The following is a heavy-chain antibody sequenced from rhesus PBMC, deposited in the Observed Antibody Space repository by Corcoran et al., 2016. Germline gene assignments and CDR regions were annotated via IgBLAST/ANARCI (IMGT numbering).Heavy chain of an antibody. Sequence: QVSLKESGPALVKPTQTLTLTCTFSGFSLNTSGMGVGWIRQPPGKALEWLAIIYWDDDKYYSTSRKSRLTISKDTSKNQVVLTMTNMDPVDTGTYYCARGPVVVVSTYFDYWGQGVLVTVSS. D-gene: IGHD2-39*02. CDR3: ARGPVVVVSTYFDY. CDR2: IYWDDDK. CDR1: GFSLNTSGMG. J-gene: IGHJ4*01. V-gene: IGHV2S1*01.